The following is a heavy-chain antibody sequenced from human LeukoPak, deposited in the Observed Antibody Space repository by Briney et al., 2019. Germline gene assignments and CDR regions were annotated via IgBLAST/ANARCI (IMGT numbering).Heavy chain of an antibody. Sequence: GGSLRLSCAASGFIFSSYEMNWVRQAPGKGLEWVSYISSSGSTIYYADSVKGRFTISRDNAKNSLYLQMNSLRAEDTAVYYCARDRMDYEADYWGQGTLVTVSS. CDR1: GFIFSSYE. J-gene: IGHJ4*02. D-gene: IGHD4-17*01. CDR3: ARDRMDYEADY. CDR2: ISSSGSTI. V-gene: IGHV3-48*03.